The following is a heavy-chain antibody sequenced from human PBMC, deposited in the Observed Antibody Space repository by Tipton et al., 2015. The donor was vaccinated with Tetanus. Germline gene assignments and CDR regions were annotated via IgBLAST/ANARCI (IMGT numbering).Heavy chain of an antibody. CDR1: GGSINSPDYS. V-gene: IGHV4-30-2*01. J-gene: IGHJ5*02. CDR3: ARDRGQQFVSDWFDP. CDR2: IYQSGST. D-gene: IGHD6-6*01. Sequence: LRLSCTVSGGSINSPDYSWGWIRQPPGKGLEWIGYIYQSGSTSYNPSLATRVTITADKSKNQISLNLRSVNAADTAVYYCARDRGQQFVSDWFDPWGQGTLVTVSS.